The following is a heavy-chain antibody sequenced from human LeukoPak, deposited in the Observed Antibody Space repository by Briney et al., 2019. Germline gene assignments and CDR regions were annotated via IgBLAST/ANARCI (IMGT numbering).Heavy chain of an antibody. Sequence: PGGSLRLSCAAPGFTFSDYYMRWIRQAPGKGLEWVSNISSSNTYTNYADSVKGRFTISRDNAKNSLYLQMNSLRAEDTAVYYCARLIGLRRGYYFDYWGQGTLVTVSS. CDR1: GFTFSDYY. V-gene: IGHV3-11*03. D-gene: IGHD5-12*01. CDR3: ARLIGLRRGYYFDY. J-gene: IGHJ4*02. CDR2: ISSSNTYT.